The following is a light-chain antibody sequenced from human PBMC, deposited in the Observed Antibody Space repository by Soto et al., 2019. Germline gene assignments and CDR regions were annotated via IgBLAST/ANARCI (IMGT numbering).Light chain of an antibody. J-gene: IGLJ2*01. V-gene: IGLV8-61*01. CDR3: VLYMGSRNVV. CDR2: SIN. CDR1: SGSVSTSYY. Sequence: QTVVTQEPSFSVSPGGTVTLTCALSSGSVSTSYYPSWYQQTPGQAPRTLIYSINTRSSGVPDRVSGSILGNKAALTITGAQADDESDYYCVLYMGSRNVVFGGVTKLTVL.